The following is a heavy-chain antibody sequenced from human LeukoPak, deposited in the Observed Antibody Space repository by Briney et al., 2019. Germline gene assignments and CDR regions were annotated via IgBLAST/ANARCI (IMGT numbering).Heavy chain of an antibody. CDR2: ISGSGGST. CDR3: AKGKWELLAFDI. Sequence: GGSLRLSCAASGLTFSSYAMSWVRQAPGKGLEWVSAISGSGGSTYYADSVKGRFTISRDNSKNTLYLQMNSLRAEDTAVYYCAKGKWELLAFDIWGQGTMVTVSS. J-gene: IGHJ3*02. CDR1: GLTFSSYA. D-gene: IGHD1-26*01. V-gene: IGHV3-23*01.